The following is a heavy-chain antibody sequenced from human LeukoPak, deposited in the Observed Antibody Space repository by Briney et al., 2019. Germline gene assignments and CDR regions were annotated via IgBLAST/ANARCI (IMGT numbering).Heavy chain of an antibody. CDR2: IGTAGDT. J-gene: IGHJ4*02. CDR1: GFTFSDYD. CDR3: ARGRPSTVDY. V-gene: IGHV3-13*04. Sequence: PGGSLRLSCAPSGFTFSDYDIHSVRQVTGKGLECVSAIGTAGDTYYRGSVTGRFTISRENAKNSLFLQMNSLRAGDTAVYHCARGRPSTVDYRGQGTLVSVSS.